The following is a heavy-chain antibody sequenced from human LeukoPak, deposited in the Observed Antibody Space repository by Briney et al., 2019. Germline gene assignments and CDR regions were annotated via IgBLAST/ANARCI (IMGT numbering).Heavy chain of an antibody. CDR3: ARAVRLVYDSSGYYSHFDS. Sequence: SETLSLTCTVSGGSTSSGGHYWSWIRQHPGKGLEWIGYIYYSGSTYHNPSLKSRITISEDTSKNQFSLKLSSVTAADTAVYYCARAVRLVYDSSGYYSHFDSWGQGALVTVSS. V-gene: IGHV4-31*03. CDR2: IYYSGST. J-gene: IGHJ4*02. D-gene: IGHD3-22*01. CDR1: GGSTSSGGHY.